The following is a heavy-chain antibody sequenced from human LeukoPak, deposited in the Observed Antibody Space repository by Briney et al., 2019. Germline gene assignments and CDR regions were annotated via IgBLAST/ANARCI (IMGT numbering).Heavy chain of an antibody. J-gene: IGHJ6*03. Sequence: GASVKVSCKASGYTFTSYYMHWVRQAPGQGLEWMGILNPSGGSTSYAQKFQGRVTMTRDMSTSTVYMELSSLRSEDTAVYYCARDGNWNYVDYYYYMDVWGKGTTVTVSS. CDR3: ARDGNWNYVDYYYYMDV. D-gene: IGHD1-7*01. CDR2: LNPSGGST. V-gene: IGHV1-46*01. CDR1: GYTFTSYY.